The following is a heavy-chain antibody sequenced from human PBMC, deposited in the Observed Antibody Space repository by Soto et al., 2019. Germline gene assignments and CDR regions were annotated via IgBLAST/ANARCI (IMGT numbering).Heavy chain of an antibody. CDR2: IYPDDSDS. CDR1: GYKFTTYW. V-gene: IGHV5-51*01. D-gene: IGHD4-17*01. CDR3: VATYGDYLDY. Sequence: GESLKIACKGSGYKFTTYWIGWVRQMPGKGLEWMAIIYPDDSDSRYSPSFQGQVTISADKSISTAYLQWSSLKASDTAIYYCVATYGDYLDYWGQGTLVTVSS. J-gene: IGHJ4*02.